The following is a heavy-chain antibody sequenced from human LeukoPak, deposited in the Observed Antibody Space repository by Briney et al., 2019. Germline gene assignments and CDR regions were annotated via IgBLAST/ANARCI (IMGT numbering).Heavy chain of an antibody. Sequence: SETLSLTCTVSGDFIAAYYWSWIRQPPGKGLELIGYVYYSGSTEYNPSLRSRVTISLEMSKRQFSLNLTSVTAADTAVYYCASNTGTVFDYWGQGTLVTVSS. CDR3: ASNTGTVFDY. V-gene: IGHV4-59*01. CDR2: VYYSGST. D-gene: IGHD7-27*01. CDR1: GDFIAAYY. J-gene: IGHJ4*02.